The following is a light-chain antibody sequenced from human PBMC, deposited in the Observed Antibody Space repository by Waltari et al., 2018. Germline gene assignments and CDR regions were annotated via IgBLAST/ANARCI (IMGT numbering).Light chain of an antibody. CDR3: QQYSTYSRT. V-gene: IGKV1-5*03. Sequence: DIQMTQSPSTLSASVGDRITVTCRASQSVSGWLAWYQQKPGKAPNLLIYKASSLESGVPSRFSGSGSATEFTLTISSLQPDDFATYYCQQYSTYSRTFGQGTKVEIK. CDR2: KAS. CDR1: QSVSGW. J-gene: IGKJ1*01.